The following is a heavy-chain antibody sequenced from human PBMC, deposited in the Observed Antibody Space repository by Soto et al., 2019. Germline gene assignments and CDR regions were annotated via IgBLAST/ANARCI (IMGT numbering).Heavy chain of an antibody. Sequence: ASVKVSCKASGYTFTIYDINWLRQATGQGLEWMGWMNPNSGNTGYAQKFQGRVTMTRDTSANTAYMELSSLRSEDTSVYYCAGDPGTGSALQACPFDYWGQGTLVTVSS. CDR2: MNPNSGNT. CDR3: AGDPGTGSALQACPFDY. V-gene: IGHV1-8*01. J-gene: IGHJ4*02. D-gene: IGHD4-4*01. CDR1: GYTFTIYD.